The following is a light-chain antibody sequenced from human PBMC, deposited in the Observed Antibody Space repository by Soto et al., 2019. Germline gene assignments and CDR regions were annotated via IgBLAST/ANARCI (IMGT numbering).Light chain of an antibody. CDR2: DAS. CDR1: QSVGTD. Sequence: EIVMRQSPATLSVSPGERVTVSCRASQSVGTDLAWYQQKPGQAPRLLIYDASTGATGTPARFSGSGSGTEFALTISSLQSEDFAIYYCQQYSDWPPITFGQGTRLEIK. V-gene: IGKV3-15*01. CDR3: QQYSDWPPIT. J-gene: IGKJ5*01.